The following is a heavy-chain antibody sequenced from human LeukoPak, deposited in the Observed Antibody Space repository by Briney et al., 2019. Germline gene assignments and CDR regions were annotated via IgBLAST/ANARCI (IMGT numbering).Heavy chain of an antibody. D-gene: IGHD1-7*01. CDR2: TRNKVNSYTI. V-gene: IGHV3-72*01. J-gene: IGHJ4*02. CDR1: GXTFSDHY. CDR3: ATGLTGTIDY. Sequence: GGSLRLSCAASGXTFSDHYMDWVRQAPGKGLEWVGRTRNKVNSYTIEYAASVKGRFTISRDDSKNLLYLQMNSLKTEDTAVYYCATGLTGTIDYWGQGTLVTVSS.